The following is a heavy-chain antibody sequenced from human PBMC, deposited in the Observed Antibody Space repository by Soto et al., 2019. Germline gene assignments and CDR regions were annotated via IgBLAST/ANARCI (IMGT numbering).Heavy chain of an antibody. CDR3: ARIGGY. CDR2: ISYDGSNK. CDR1: GFTFSSYA. J-gene: IGHJ4*02. Sequence: GGSLRLSCAASGFTFSSYAMHWVRQAPGKGLEWVAVISYDGSNKYYADSVKGRFTISRDNSKNTLYLQMNSLRAEDTAVYYCARIGGYWGQGTLVTVSS. V-gene: IGHV3-30-3*01.